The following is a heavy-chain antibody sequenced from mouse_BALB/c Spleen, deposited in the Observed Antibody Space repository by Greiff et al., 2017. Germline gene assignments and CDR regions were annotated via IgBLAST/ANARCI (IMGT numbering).Heavy chain of an antibody. Sequence: QVQLKESGPGLVQPSQSLSITCTVSGFSLTSYGVHWVRQSPGKGLEWLGVIWSGGSTDYNAAFISRLSISKDNSKSQVFFKMNSLQANDTAIYYCARSRGYGNYAYAMDYWGQGTSVTVSS. D-gene: IGHD2-10*02. CDR2: IWSGGST. J-gene: IGHJ4*01. V-gene: IGHV2-2*02. CDR3: ARSRGYGNYAYAMDY. CDR1: GFSLTSYG.